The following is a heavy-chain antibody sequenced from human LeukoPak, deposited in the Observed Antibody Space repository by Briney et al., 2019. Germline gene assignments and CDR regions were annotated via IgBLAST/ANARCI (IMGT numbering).Heavy chain of an antibody. CDR3: ASGGLGDYGDYVDY. J-gene: IGHJ4*02. D-gene: IGHD4-17*01. Sequence: PSETLSLTCTVSGGSISNYYWSWIRQPPGKGLQWIGYIYYSGSTNYNPSLKSRVTISVDTSKNQFSLKLSSVTAADTAVYYCASGGLGDYGDYVDYWGQGTLVTVSS. CDR2: IYYSGST. V-gene: IGHV4-59*12. CDR1: GGSISNYY.